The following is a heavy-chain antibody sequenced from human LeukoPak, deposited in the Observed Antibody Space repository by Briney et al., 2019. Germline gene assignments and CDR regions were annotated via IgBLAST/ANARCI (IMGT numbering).Heavy chain of an antibody. CDR2: IYYSGST. Sequence: PSETLSLTCTVSGGSISSSSYYWGWILQPPGKGLEWIGSIYYSGSTYYNPSLKSRVTISVDTSKNQFSLKLSSVTAADTAVYYCASDNCSGGRCYSFWGQGTLVTVSS. CDR3: ASDNCSGGRCYSF. CDR1: GGSISSSSYY. V-gene: IGHV4-39*07. J-gene: IGHJ4*02. D-gene: IGHD2-15*01.